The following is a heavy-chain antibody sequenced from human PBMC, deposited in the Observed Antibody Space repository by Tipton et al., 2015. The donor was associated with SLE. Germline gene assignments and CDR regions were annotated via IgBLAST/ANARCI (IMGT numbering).Heavy chain of an antibody. CDR3: ARVRGRGYFQH. CDR2: IYYSGST. J-gene: IGHJ1*01. V-gene: IGHV4-59*01. D-gene: IGHD3-10*01. CDR1: GGSISSYY. Sequence: TLSLTCTVSGGSISSYYWSWIRQPPGKGLEWIGYIYYSGSTNYNPSLKSRVTISVDTSTNQFSLKLSSVTAADTAGYYCARVRGRGYFQHWGQGTLVTVSS.